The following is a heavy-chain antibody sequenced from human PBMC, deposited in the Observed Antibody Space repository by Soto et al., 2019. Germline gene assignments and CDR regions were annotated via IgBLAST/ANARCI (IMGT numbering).Heavy chain of an antibody. CDR2: ISYDGSNK. D-gene: IGHD6-25*01. CDR1: GFTFSSYG. J-gene: IGHJ6*02. CDR3: SSYDWSSGGYGMDV. V-gene: IGHV3-30*03. Sequence: QVQLVESGGGVVQPGRSLRLSCAASGFTFSSYGMHWVRQAPGKGLEWVAAISYDGSNKYYADSVKGRFTISRDNSKNPLYLQMNSMRAEDTAVYYCSSYDWSSGGYGMDVWGQGTTVTVSS.